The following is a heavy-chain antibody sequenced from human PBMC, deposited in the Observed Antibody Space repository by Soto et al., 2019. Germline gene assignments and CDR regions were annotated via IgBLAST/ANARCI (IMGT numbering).Heavy chain of an antibody. V-gene: IGHV1-2*02. CDR2: INPNSGDT. CDR1: VFSVDTTYC. J-gene: IGHJ4*01. CDR3: GSPRSGPSPDVGH. Sequence: ASVKVSCKASVFSVDTTYCIHWVRRAPGQGLEWMGSINPNSGDTNYAQNFQGRVTMTRDTSISTAYMEVSSLTSDDTAVYYCGSPRSGPSPDVGHWGHGTVVTVS. D-gene: IGHD2-15*01.